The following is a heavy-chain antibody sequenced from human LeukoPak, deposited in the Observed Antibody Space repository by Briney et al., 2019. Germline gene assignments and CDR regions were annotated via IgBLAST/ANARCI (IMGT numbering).Heavy chain of an antibody. V-gene: IGHV3-7*01. D-gene: IGHD3-3*01. CDR3: ARDVSGSLDY. J-gene: IGHJ4*02. CDR2: IKQGGSEK. Sequence: PGGSLRLSCAASGFTFSNYWMAWVRQAPGKGLEWVANIKQGGSEKFYVDSVKGRFTISRDNARNSLYLQMNSLRAEDTAVYYCARDVSGSLDYWGQGTQVTVSS. CDR1: GFTFSNYW.